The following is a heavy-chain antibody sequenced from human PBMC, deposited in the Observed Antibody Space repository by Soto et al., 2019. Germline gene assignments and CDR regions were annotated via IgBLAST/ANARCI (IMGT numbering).Heavy chain of an antibody. CDR2: TYYRSKWYN. CDR3: ARDHYSSRWYRGVWFDP. Sequence: SQTLSLTCAISGDSVSSNSAAWNWIRQSPSRGLEWLGRTYYRSKWYNDYAVSVKSRITINPDTSKNQFSLQLNSVTPEDTAVYFCARDHYSSRWYRGVWFDPWGQGTLVTVSS. V-gene: IGHV6-1*01. CDR1: GDSVSSNSAA. J-gene: IGHJ5*02. D-gene: IGHD6-13*01.